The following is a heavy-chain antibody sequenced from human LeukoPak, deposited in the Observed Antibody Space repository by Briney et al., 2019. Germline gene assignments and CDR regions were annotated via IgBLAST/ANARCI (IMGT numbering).Heavy chain of an antibody. Sequence: GESLKISCKGSGYSFTEYWIGWVRQMPGKGLEWMGIIYPGDSNTRKSPSFQGQVTISADKSISTAYLQWSSLKASDTAMYYCASLNDCGDQRGLYYFDYWGQGTLVTVSS. CDR3: ASLNDCGDQRGLYYFDY. D-gene: IGHD4-17*01. J-gene: IGHJ4*02. CDR1: GYSFTEYW. CDR2: IYPGDSNT. V-gene: IGHV5-51*01.